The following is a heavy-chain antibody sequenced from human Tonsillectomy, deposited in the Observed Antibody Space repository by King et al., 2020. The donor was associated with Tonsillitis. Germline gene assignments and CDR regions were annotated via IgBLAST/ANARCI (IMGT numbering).Heavy chain of an antibody. CDR2: VYTSGST. CDR1: GGSISGYY. V-gene: IGHV4-4*07. Sequence: VQLQESGPGLVKPSETLSLICTVSGGSISGYYWSWIRQPAGKGLEWIGRVYTSGSTDYNPSLKSRVTVSVDTSKNQFSLHLNSVTAADTAIYSCARLPQRLSRVDSWGQGTLVTVSS. D-gene: IGHD2-21*02. CDR3: ARLPQRLSRVDS. J-gene: IGHJ4*02.